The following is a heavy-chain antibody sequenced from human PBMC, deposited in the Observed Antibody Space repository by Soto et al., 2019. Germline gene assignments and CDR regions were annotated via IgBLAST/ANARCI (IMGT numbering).Heavy chain of an antibody. CDR2: VNTYNGNP. CDR3: ARDSQYSTSWQRFDS. CDR1: GYTFTNYV. J-gene: IGHJ4*02. V-gene: IGHV1-18*01. D-gene: IGHD6-13*01. Sequence: QVQLVQSGGELKKPGASVKVSCKASGYTFTNYVISWVRQAPGRGLEWMGWVNTYNGNPNYAQIFQGRVTMTTDTSTGTAYMELRSLKSDDSGIYYCARDSQYSTSWQRFDSWGQGTLVTVSS.